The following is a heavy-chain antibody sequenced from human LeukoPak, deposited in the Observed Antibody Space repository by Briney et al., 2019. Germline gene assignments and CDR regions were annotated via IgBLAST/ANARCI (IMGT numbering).Heavy chain of an antibody. Sequence: GGSLRLSCAASGFTFSSIAMTWVRQAPGKGLEWVSSIRSNGDTTYNADSVKGRFTISRDNSKNTLYLQMNSLRVEDTAIYYCAKGQELDDGVFDSWGQGTLVTVSS. CDR2: IRSNGDTT. D-gene: IGHD1-1*01. J-gene: IGHJ4*02. CDR1: GFTFSSIA. V-gene: IGHV3-23*01. CDR3: AKGQELDDGVFDS.